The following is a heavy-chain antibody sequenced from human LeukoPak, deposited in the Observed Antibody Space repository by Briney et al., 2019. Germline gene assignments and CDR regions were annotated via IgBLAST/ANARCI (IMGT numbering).Heavy chain of an antibody. CDR3: ARAGDGYSYGTYYYYGMDV. CDR2: MNPNSGNT. J-gene: IGHJ6*02. Sequence: ASVKVSCKASGYTFTSYDINWVRQATGQGLEWMGWMNPNSGNTGYAQKFQGRVTMTRNTSISTAYMELSSLRSEDTAVYYCARAGDGYSYGTYYYYGMDVWGQGTTVTVSS. V-gene: IGHV1-8*01. D-gene: IGHD5-18*01. CDR1: GYTFTSYD.